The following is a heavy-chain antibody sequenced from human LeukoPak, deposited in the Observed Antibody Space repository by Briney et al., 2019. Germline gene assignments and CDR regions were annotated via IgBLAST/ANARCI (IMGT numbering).Heavy chain of an antibody. CDR2: ISSSSSYI. J-gene: IGHJ2*01. Sequence: GGSLRLSCAASGFTFSDYSMNWVRQAPGKGLEWVSSISSSSSYIYYADSVKGRFTISRDNTKNSLYLQMNSLRAEDTAVYYCARFFTGFWYFDLWGRGTLVTVSS. CDR1: GFTFSDYS. CDR3: ARFFTGFWYFDL. D-gene: IGHD2-8*02. V-gene: IGHV3-21*01.